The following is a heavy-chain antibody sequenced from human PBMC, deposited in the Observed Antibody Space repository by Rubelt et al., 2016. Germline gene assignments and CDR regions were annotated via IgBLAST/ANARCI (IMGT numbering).Heavy chain of an antibody. V-gene: IGHV3-7*01. CDR3: ATEGSGWYPFEF. Sequence: EVQLVESGGGLVQPGESLSLSCSASGFTFSNYWMRWVRQAPGKGLEWVANIKQDGSDKYYVDSVKGRFTISRDNAKNSVYLQMNSLRAEDTAVYYCATEGSGWYPFEFWGQGTLVTVSS. J-gene: IGHJ4*02. CDR2: IKQDGSDK. CDR1: GFTFSNYW. D-gene: IGHD6-19*01.